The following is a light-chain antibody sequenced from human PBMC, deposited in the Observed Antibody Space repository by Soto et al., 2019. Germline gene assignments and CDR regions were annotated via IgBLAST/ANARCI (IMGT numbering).Light chain of an antibody. CDR1: KYISDF. CDR3: QQSYTTPLT. J-gene: IGKJ4*01. CDR2: AAS. Sequence: DIPMTQSPSSVSASVGDIVNIXXRSSKYISDFLNWYQQKTGKDPVIXIYAASTLQSGVPSRFTGSRAETNFTLIISSLQPEDFATYYCQQSYTTPLTFGGGTKV. V-gene: IGKV1-39*01.